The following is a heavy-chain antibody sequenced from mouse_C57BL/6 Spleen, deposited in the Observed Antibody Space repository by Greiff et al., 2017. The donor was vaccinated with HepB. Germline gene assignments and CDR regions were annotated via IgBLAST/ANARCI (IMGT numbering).Heavy chain of an antibody. Sequence: VKLMESGAELVRPGASVTLSCKASGYTFTDYEMHWVKQTPVHGLEWIGAIDPETGGTAYNQKFKGKAILTADKSSSTAYMELRSLTSEDSAVYYCTRGDGHYAMDYWGQGTSVTVSS. CDR2: IDPETGGT. J-gene: IGHJ4*01. V-gene: IGHV1-15*01. CDR1: GYTFTDYE. CDR3: TRGDGHYAMDY. D-gene: IGHD2-3*01.